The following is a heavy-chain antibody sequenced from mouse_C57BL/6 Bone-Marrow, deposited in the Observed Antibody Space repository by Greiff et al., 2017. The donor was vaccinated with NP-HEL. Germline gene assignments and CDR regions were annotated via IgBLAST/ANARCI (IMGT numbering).Heavy chain of an antibody. CDR3: ARSGTTVNY. Sequence: QVQLQQPGAELVKPGASVKLSCKASGYTFTSYWMQWVKQRPGQGLEWIGEIDPSDSYTNYNQKLKGNATWTVDTSSSTAYMQLSSLTSEYSAVYYCARSGTTVNYWGQGTTLTVSS. D-gene: IGHD1-1*01. V-gene: IGHV1-50*01. CDR2: IDPSDSYT. J-gene: IGHJ2*01. CDR1: GYTFTSYW.